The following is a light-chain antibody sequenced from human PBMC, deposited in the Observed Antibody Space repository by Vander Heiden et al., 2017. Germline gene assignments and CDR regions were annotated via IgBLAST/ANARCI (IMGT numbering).Light chain of an antibody. J-gene: IGLJ1*01. Sequence: GQRVTISCSGSSSNLGSNPVNWYQQLPGAAPKLLIYDTNLRPSGVPDRISGSKSGTTASLAISGLQSEYEADYYCAAWDNTLNGLYVFGAGTRVAVL. CDR1: SSNLGSNP. CDR3: AAWDNTLNGLYV. CDR2: DTN. V-gene: IGLV1-44*01.